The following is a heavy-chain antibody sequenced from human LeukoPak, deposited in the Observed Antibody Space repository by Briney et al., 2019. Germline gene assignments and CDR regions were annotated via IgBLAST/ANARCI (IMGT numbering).Heavy chain of an antibody. CDR1: GYTFTDYY. CDR3: ARGGIVGVYNWFDP. J-gene: IGHJ5*02. V-gene: IGHV1-2*02. Sequence: GASVKVSCKASGYTFTDYYIHWVRQAPGQGLEWTGWINPNSGGTNYAQKFQGRVTMTRDTSISTAYMELSRLRSDDTAVYYCARGGIVGVYNWFDPWGQGTLATVSS. D-gene: IGHD1-26*01. CDR2: INPNSGGT.